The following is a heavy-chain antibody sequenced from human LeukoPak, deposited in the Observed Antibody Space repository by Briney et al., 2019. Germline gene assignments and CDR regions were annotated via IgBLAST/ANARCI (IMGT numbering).Heavy chain of an antibody. CDR3: ARDYYYDSSVYYERDAFDI. Sequence: GASVKVSCKASGYTFTNYGVTWVRQAPGQGLEWMGWISPYNGNTKYAHKLQGRLTMATDTSTSTAYMDLRSLISDDTAEYYCARDYYYDSSVYYERDAFDIWGQGTMVTVSS. D-gene: IGHD3-22*01. V-gene: IGHV1-18*01. J-gene: IGHJ3*02. CDR2: ISPYNGNT. CDR1: GYTFTNYG.